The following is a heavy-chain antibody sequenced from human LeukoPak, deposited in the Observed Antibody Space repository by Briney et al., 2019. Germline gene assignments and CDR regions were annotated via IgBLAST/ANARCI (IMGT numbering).Heavy chain of an antibody. V-gene: IGHV3-74*01. D-gene: IGHD3-3*01. Sequence: GGSLRLSCAASGFTFSSYWMHWVRQAPGKGLVWVSRINSDGSSTSYADSVKGRFTISTDNAKNTLYLQMNSLRAEDTAVYYCARAGGFLEWLLADYFDYWGQGTLVTVSS. CDR1: GFTFSSYW. CDR2: INSDGSST. CDR3: ARAGGFLEWLLADYFDY. J-gene: IGHJ4*02.